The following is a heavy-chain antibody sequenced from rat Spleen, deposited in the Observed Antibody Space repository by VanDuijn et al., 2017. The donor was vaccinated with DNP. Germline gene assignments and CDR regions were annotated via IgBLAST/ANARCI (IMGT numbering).Heavy chain of an antibody. D-gene: IGHD5-1*01. CDR2: ISTSGGNS. J-gene: IGHJ2*01. CDR1: GVTFNNYY. CDR3: ARHLGARYFDY. V-gene: IGHV5-25*01. Sequence: EVQLVESGGGLVQPGGSLKLSCAASGVTFNNYYMAWVRQAPTKGMEWVAYISTSGGNSYYRDSVKGRFTISRDNAKSTLTLQMNSLRSEDTATYYCARHLGARYFDYWGQGVMVTVSS.